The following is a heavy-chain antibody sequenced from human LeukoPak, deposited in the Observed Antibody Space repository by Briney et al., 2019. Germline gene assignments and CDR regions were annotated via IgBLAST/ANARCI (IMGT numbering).Heavy chain of an antibody. D-gene: IGHD3-16*01. CDR2: IYYSGST. CDR1: GGSISSSSYY. J-gene: IGHJ5*02. CDR3: ARRDFGGSNWFDP. V-gene: IGHV4-39*07. Sequence: SETLSLTCTVSGGSISSSSYYWGWIRQPPGKGLEWIGSIYYSGSTYYNPSLKSRVTISVDTSKNQFSLKLSSVTAADTAVYYCARRDFGGSNWFDPWGQGTPVTVSS.